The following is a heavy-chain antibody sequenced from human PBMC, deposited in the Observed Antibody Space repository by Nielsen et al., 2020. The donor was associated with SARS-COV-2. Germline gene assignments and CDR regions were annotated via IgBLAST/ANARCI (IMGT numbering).Heavy chain of an antibody. CDR1: GFTFSSYG. J-gene: IGHJ6*02. Sequence: LSLTCAASGFTFSSYGMHWVRQAPGKGLEWVAVLWYDGSNKYFGDSVKGRFIISRDNVKNTLYLRMNSLRVEDSAVYYCAREEQQQLVRGENYGMDDWGQGTTVTVSS. CDR3: AREEQQQLVRGENYGMDD. V-gene: IGHV3-33*01. CDR2: LWYDGSNK. D-gene: IGHD6-13*01.